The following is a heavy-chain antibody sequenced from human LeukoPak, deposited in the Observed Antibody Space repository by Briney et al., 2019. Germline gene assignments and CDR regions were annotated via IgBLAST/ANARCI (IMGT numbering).Heavy chain of an antibody. Sequence: QSGGSLRLSCAASGLTFSSYTMSWVRQAPGKGLEWVSAIHTSGDTCYADSVKGRFTISRDTSKNTLYLQINSLRVEDTAVYYCIVFGDSNHWGQGTLVTVSS. CDR1: GLTFSSYT. J-gene: IGHJ5*02. V-gene: IGHV3-23*05. CDR3: IVFGDSNH. CDR2: IHTSGDT. D-gene: IGHD4-17*01.